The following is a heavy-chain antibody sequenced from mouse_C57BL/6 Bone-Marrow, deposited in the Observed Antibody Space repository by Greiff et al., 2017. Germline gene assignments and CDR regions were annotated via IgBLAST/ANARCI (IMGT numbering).Heavy chain of an antibody. CDR1: GFNIKDDY. D-gene: IGHD1-1*01. V-gene: IGHV14-4*01. Sequence: EVQLQQSGAELVRPGASVKLSCTASGFNIKDDYMHWVKQRPEQGLEWIGWIDPENGDTEYASKFQGKATITADTSSNTAYLQLSSLTSEDTAVYYCTSSYGSSPFDYRGQGTTLTVSS. CDR2: IDPENGDT. CDR3: TSSYGSSPFDY. J-gene: IGHJ2*01.